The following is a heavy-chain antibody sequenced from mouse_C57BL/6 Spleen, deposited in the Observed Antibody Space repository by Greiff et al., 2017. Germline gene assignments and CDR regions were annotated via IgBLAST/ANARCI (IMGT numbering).Heavy chain of an antibody. CDR2: IYPGDGDT. Sequence: QVQLQQSGPELVKPGASVKISCKASGYAFSSSWMNWVKQRPGKGLVWIGRIYPGDGDTNYNGKFKGKATLTADKSSSTAYMQLSSLTSADSAVYFCARSGPDSSGTAYYFDYWGQGTTLTVSS. CDR3: ARSGPDSSGTAYYFDY. J-gene: IGHJ2*01. D-gene: IGHD3-2*02. CDR1: GYAFSSSW. V-gene: IGHV1-82*01.